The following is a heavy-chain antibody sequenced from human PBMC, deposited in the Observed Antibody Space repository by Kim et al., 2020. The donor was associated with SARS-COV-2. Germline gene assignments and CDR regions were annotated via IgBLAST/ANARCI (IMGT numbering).Heavy chain of an antibody. CDR2: INPNSGGT. D-gene: IGHD6-19*01. Sequence: ASVKVSCKASGYTFTGYYMHWVRQAPGQGLEWMGWINPNSGGTNYAQKFQGWVTMTRDTSISTAYMELSRLRSDDTAVYYCARSGHTTHEIAVAADYYYYGMDVWGQGTTVTVSS. CDR3: ARSGHTTHEIAVAADYYYYGMDV. J-gene: IGHJ6*02. V-gene: IGHV1-2*04. CDR1: GYTFTGYY.